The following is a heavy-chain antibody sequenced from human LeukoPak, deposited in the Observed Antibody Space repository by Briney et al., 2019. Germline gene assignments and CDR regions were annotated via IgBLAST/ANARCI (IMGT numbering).Heavy chain of an antibody. J-gene: IGHJ3*02. D-gene: IGHD2-8*01. CDR2: ISGSGGTT. CDR1: GFTVSSNY. CDR3: TRGVNNAFDI. Sequence: GGSLRLSCAASGFTVSSNYMSWVRQAPGKGLEWVSGISGSGGTTYSADSMKGRFTTSRDNSKNTLYLQIISLRVEDTAIYYCTRGVNNAFDIWGQGTMVTVSS. V-gene: IGHV3-23*01.